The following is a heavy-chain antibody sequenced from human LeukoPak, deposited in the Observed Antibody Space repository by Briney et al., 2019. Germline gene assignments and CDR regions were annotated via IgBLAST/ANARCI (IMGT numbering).Heavy chain of an antibody. CDR1: GYTFTGYY. V-gene: IGHV1-2*02. J-gene: IGHJ5*02. Sequence: ASVKVSCKASGYTFTGYYMHWVRQAPGQGLEWMGWINPNSGGTNYAQEFQGRVTMTRDTSISTAYMELSRLRSDDTAVYYCARGLELRSGNWFDPWGQGTLVTVSS. CDR3: ARGLELRSGNWFDP. CDR2: INPNSGGT. D-gene: IGHD1-7*01.